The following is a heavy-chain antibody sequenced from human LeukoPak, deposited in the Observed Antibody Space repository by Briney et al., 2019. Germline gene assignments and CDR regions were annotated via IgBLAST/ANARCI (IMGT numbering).Heavy chain of an antibody. Sequence: GGSLRLSCAASGFTFSGYAMSWVRQAPGKGLEWVSAISGSGGSTYYADSVKGWFTISRDNSKNTLYLQMNSLRAEDTAVYYCAKDLEQQLAIYFDYWGQGTLVTVSS. CDR2: ISGSGGST. CDR3: AKDLEQQLAIYFDY. V-gene: IGHV3-23*01. D-gene: IGHD6-13*01. CDR1: GFTFSGYA. J-gene: IGHJ4*02.